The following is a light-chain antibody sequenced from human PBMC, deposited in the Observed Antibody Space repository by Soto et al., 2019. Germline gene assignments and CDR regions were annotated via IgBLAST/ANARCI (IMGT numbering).Light chain of an antibody. J-gene: IGLJ1*01. CDR2: QDY. CDR3: QAWDSSSYV. V-gene: IGLV3-1*01. Sequence: SYELTQPPSVSVSPGQTASITCSGDKLGDKFASWYQEKPGQSPVLVIYQDYKRPSGIPERFSGSNSGNTATLTISGTQAIDEADYFCQAWDSSSYVFGAGTKLTVL. CDR1: KLGDKF.